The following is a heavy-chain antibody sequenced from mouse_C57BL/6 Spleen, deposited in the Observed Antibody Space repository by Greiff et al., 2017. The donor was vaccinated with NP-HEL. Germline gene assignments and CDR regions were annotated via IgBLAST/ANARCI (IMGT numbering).Heavy chain of an antibody. CDR1: GYSFTDYN. Sequence: VQLKESGPELVKPGASVKISCKASGYSFTDYNMNWVKQSNGKSLEWIGVINPNYGTTSYNQKFKGKATLTVDQSSSTAYMQLNSLTSEDSAVYYCARHYGSSYGGYFDVWGTGTTVTVSS. D-gene: IGHD1-1*01. CDR2: INPNYGTT. CDR3: ARHYGSSYGGYFDV. V-gene: IGHV1-39*01. J-gene: IGHJ1*03.